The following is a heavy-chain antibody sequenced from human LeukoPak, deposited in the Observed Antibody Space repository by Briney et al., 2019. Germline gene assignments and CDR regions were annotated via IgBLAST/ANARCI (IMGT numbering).Heavy chain of an antibody. CDR2: ISYDGTKT. D-gene: IGHD3-10*01. CDR3: EREWFGESN. J-gene: IGHJ4*02. V-gene: IGHV3-30*04. CDR1: GFTFSSFN. Sequence: GGSLRLSCAPSGFTFSSFNMHWVRQSPGKGLEWVALISYDGTKTYYAESVKGRFTVSRDNSKNTLFLQMNSLSAEDTAMYYCEREWFGESNWGQGTLVIVSS.